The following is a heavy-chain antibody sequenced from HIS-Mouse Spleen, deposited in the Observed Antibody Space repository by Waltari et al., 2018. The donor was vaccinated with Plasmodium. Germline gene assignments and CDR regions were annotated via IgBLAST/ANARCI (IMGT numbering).Heavy chain of an antibody. CDR2: IYYSGST. CDR1: GGSIRSSSYY. CDR3: ARDGDSSGWYYFDY. D-gene: IGHD6-19*01. V-gene: IGHV4-39*07. J-gene: IGHJ4*02. Sequence: QLQLQESGPGLVKPSETLSLTCTVSGGSIRSSSYYWGWIRQPPGKGLEWIGSIYYSGSTYYNPSLKSRVTISVDTSKNQFSLKLSSVTAADTAVYYCARDGDSSGWYYFDYWGQGTLVTVSS.